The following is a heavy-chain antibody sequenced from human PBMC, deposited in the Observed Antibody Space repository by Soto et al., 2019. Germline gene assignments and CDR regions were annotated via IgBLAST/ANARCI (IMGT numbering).Heavy chain of an antibody. CDR1: VFTFSGYA. Sequence: QSGGSLRLSCAASVFTFSGYAMIWVRQAPGKGLEWVSAISGSGGSTYYADSVKGRFTISRDNSKNTLYLQMNSLRAEDTAVYYCAKYCSGGSCYSGFDYWGQGTLVTVSS. D-gene: IGHD2-15*01. J-gene: IGHJ4*02. CDR3: AKYCSGGSCYSGFDY. V-gene: IGHV3-23*01. CDR2: ISGSGGST.